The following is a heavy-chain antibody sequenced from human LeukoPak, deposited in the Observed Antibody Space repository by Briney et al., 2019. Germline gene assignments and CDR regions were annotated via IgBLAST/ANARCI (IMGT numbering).Heavy chain of an antibody. CDR1: GGTFSSYA. D-gene: IGHD5-18*01. Sequence: ASVTVSCTASGGTFSSYAISWVRQAPGRGLEWMGWISAFSGNKKFAQSFQGRLIMTTDTSTSTAYMELRSLRSDDTAIYFCARDVDTAPLDYWGQGSQVTVSS. J-gene: IGHJ4*02. CDR3: ARDVDTAPLDY. V-gene: IGHV1-18*01. CDR2: ISAFSGNK.